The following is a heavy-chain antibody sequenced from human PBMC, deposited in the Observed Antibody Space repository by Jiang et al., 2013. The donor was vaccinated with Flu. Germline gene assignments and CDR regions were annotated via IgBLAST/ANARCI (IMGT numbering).Heavy chain of an antibody. CDR1: GFTVSSNY. D-gene: IGHD3-22*01. CDR2: IYSGGST. Sequence: VQLLESGGGLVQPGGSLRLSCAASGFTVSSNYMSWVRQAPGKGLEWVSVIYSGGSTYYADSVKGRFTISRDNSKNTLYLQMNSLRAEDTAVYYCARDRFADSSGQLYYYYGMDVWGQGTTVTVSS. V-gene: IGHV3-66*01. CDR3: ARDRFADSSGQLYYYYGMDV. J-gene: IGHJ6*02.